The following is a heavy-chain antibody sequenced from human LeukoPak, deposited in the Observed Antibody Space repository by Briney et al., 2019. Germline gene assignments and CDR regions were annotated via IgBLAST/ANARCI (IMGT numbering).Heavy chain of an antibody. D-gene: IGHD6-6*01. CDR3: ARDYSSSSLVYFDY. Sequence: ASVKVSCKASGGTFSSYAISWVRQAPGQGLEWMGGIIPIFGTANYAQKFPGRVTITADESTSTAYMELSSLRSEDTAVYYCARDYSSSSLVYFDYWGQGTLVTVSS. CDR1: GGTFSSYA. CDR2: IIPIFGTA. V-gene: IGHV1-69*13. J-gene: IGHJ4*02.